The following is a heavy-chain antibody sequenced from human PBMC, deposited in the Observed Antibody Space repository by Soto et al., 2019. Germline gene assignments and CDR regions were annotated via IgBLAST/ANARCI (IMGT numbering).Heavy chain of an antibody. CDR3: ARDRSVGDFWSCIWRTYYGMAV. CDR2: IIPIFGTA. CDR1: GGTFSSYA. Sequence: QVQLVQSGAEVKKPGSSVKVSCKASGGTFSSYAISWVRQAPGQGLEWMGGIIPIFGTANYAQKFQGRVTITEDEATSPAYMERSSLRSEDTAVYYCARDRSVGDFWSCIWRTYYGMAVWGQGTTVTVS. D-gene: IGHD3-3*01. J-gene: IGHJ6*02. V-gene: IGHV1-69*01.